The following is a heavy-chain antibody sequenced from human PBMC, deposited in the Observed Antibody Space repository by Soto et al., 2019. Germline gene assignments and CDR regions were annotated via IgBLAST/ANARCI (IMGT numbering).Heavy chain of an antibody. CDR3: AKDGFKGAPIVVVPAATPMGWGYAFDI. CDR2: ISCSGGST. CDR1: GFTFSSYA. V-gene: IGHV3-23*01. D-gene: IGHD2-2*01. Sequence: HPVGSLRLSCAASGFTFSSYAMSWVRQAPGKGLEWVSAISCSGGSTYYADSVKGRFTISRDNSKNTLYLQMNSLRAEDTAVYYCAKDGFKGAPIVVVPAATPMGWGYAFDIWGQGTMVTVSS. J-gene: IGHJ3*02.